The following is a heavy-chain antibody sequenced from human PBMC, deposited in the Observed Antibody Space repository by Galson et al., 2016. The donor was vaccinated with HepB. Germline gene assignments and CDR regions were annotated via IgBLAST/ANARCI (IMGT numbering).Heavy chain of an antibody. CDR1: GFNFSSYS. Sequence: SLRLSCAAYGFNFSSYSMNWVRQAPGKGLEWVSSISYVSDYKYYADSLKGRFPISRDNAKSSLFLQMNSPRGDDTAVYYCAREGQLLLYPAPIDYWGQGSLVTVSS. CDR3: AREGQLLLYPAPIDY. D-gene: IGHD2-2*02. CDR2: ISYVSDYK. J-gene: IGHJ4*02. V-gene: IGHV3-21*06.